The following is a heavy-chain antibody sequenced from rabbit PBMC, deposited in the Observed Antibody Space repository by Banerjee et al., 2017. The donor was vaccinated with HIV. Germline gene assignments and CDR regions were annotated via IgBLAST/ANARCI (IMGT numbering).Heavy chain of an antibody. CDR3: AREGPYAGSPYYFNL. Sequence: QLVESGGGLVTLGGSLKLTCKASGIDFSNYGISWVRQAPGKGLEWIGIIYAGGSSTDYASWVNGRFTISSDNAQNTVDLQMNSLTAADTATYFCAREGPYAGSPYYFNLWGPGTLVTVS. D-gene: IGHD4-2*01. CDR1: GIDFSNYG. CDR2: IYAGGSST. J-gene: IGHJ4*01. V-gene: IGHV1S7*01.